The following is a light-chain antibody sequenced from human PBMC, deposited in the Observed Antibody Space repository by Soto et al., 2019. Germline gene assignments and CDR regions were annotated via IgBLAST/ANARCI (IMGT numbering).Light chain of an antibody. CDR1: SGDVGGYDY. CDR3: SLSAGSDNPYV. J-gene: IGLJ1*01. Sequence: QSVLTQPPSASGSPGQSVTISCTGTSGDVGGYDYVSWYQQHPGKAPKLMIYEVTKRPLGVPDRFSGSKSGNTASLTVSGLQAEDEADYYCSLSAGSDNPYVFGTGTKVTVL. V-gene: IGLV2-8*01. CDR2: EVT.